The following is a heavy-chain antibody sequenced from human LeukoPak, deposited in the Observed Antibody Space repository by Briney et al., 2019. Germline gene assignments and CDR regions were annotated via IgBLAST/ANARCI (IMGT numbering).Heavy chain of an antibody. CDR2: ISGSGDNT. CDR3: AKWKYSNSGIDDY. J-gene: IGHJ4*02. D-gene: IGHD6-6*01. V-gene: IGHV3-23*01. CDR1: GFTFSSYA. Sequence: EGSLRLSCAASGFTFSSYAMSWVRQVPGKGLEWVSVISGSGDNTYYADSVKGRFTISRDNSMNMLYLQMNSLRAEDTAVYYCAKWKYSNSGIDDYWGQGTLVTVSS.